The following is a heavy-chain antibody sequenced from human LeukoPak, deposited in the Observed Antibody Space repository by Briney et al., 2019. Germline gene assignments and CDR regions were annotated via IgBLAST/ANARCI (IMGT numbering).Heavy chain of an antibody. CDR3: AKDLGPTTVTTSGMDV. Sequence: GGSLRLSCAASGFTFSSYGMHWVRQAPGKGLEWVAVISYDGSNKYYADSVKGRFTISRDNYKNTLYLQMNSLRAEDTAVYYCAKDLGPTTVTTSGMDVWGQGTTVTVSS. CDR1: GFTFSSYG. V-gene: IGHV3-30*18. J-gene: IGHJ6*02. CDR2: ISYDGSNK. D-gene: IGHD4-11*01.